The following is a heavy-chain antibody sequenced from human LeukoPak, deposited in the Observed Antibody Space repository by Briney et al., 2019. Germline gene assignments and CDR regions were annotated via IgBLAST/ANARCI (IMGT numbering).Heavy chain of an antibody. CDR1: GYTFTSYG. CDR2: ISAYNGNT. Sequence: ASVEVSCKASGYTFTSYGISWVRQAPGQGLEWMGWISAYNGNTNYAQKLQGRVTMTTDTSTSTAYMELRSLRSDDTAVYYCARGSEGYYYYGMDVWGQGTTVTVSS. CDR3: ARGSEGYYYYGMDV. V-gene: IGHV1-18*01. J-gene: IGHJ6*02. D-gene: IGHD3-10*01.